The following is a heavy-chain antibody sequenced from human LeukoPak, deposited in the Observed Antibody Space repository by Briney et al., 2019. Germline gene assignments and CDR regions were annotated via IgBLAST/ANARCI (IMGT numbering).Heavy chain of an antibody. CDR2: INWNGGST. CDR1: GSTFDDYG. J-gene: IGHJ3*02. CDR3: ARSSYSSGFNDAFDI. V-gene: IGHV3-20*01. D-gene: IGHD6-19*01. Sequence: GGSLRLSCAAPGSTFDDYGMSWVRQAPGKGLKWSPGINWNGGSTGYADSVKGRFTISRDNAKNSLYLQMNSLRAEDTALYHCARSSYSSGFNDAFDIWGQGTMVTVSS.